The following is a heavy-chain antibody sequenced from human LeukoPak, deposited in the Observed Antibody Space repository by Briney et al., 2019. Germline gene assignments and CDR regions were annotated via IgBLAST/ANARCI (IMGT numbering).Heavy chain of an antibody. CDR2: IYYGGST. V-gene: IGHV4-30-4*01. Sequence: PSQTLSLTCSVSNGSISSYDSYWSWIRQPPGKGLDLIAYIYYGGSTDSTPSLKSRVTISVDTSKNQFSLRLTSVTAADTAVYYCARVSRGGSGSGAFDIWGQGTMVTVSS. J-gene: IGHJ3*02. CDR1: NGSISSYDSY. CDR3: ARVSRGGSGSGAFDI. D-gene: IGHD3-10*01.